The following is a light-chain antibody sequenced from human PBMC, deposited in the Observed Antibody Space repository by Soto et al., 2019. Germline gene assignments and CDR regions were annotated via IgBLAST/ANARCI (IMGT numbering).Light chain of an antibody. J-gene: IGKJ1*01. CDR1: QSFNNY. V-gene: IGKV3-11*01. Sequence: EIVLTQSPATLSLSPGERATLSCRASQSFNNYLAWYQQRPGQDPRLLIYDVYNRVTAIPARLIGSGSGTDFSLTISSLEPEDFAVYYCQQRGDWPWTFGQGTRVEIK. CDR3: QQRGDWPWT. CDR2: DVY.